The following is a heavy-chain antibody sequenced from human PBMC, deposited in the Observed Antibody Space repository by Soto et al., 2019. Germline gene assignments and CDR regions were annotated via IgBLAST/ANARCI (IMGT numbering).Heavy chain of an antibody. CDR2: IIPILGIA. Sequence: QVQLVQSGAEVKKPGSSVKVSCKASGGTFSSYTISWVRQAPGQGLEWMGRIIPILGIANYAQKFQGRVTITADKSTSTAYMELSSLRSEDTAVYYCARRPGDGDWFDPWGQGTLVTVSS. CDR1: GGTFSSYT. D-gene: IGHD2-8*01. CDR3: ARRPGDGDWFDP. J-gene: IGHJ5*02. V-gene: IGHV1-69*02.